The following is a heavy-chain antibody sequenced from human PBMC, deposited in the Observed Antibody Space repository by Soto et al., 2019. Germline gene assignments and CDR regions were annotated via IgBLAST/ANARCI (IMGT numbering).Heavy chain of an antibody. Sequence: GGSLRLSCAASGFTLSNYAMNWVRQAPGKGLEWVSAISNSFSDGNTHYADSVKGRFTISRDNDKNTVFLEMNSLRAEDTAVYYCAKVFSPEGGNYFDYWGQGTLVTVSS. CDR1: GFTLSNYA. CDR2: ISNSFSDGNT. J-gene: IGHJ4*02. CDR3: AKVFSPEGGNYFDY. V-gene: IGHV3-23*01.